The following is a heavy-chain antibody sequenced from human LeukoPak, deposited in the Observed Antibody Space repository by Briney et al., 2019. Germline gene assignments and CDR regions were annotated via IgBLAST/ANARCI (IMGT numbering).Heavy chain of an antibody. D-gene: IGHD6-19*01. CDR2: ISAYNGNT. J-gene: IGHJ4*02. CDR1: GYTFTSYG. V-gene: IGHV1-18*01. CDR3: ARSSSGWQDDY. Sequence: GASVKVSCKASGYTFTSYGISGVRQAPGQGLEWMGWISAYNGNTNYAQKLQGRVTMTTDTSTNTAYMELRSLRSDDTAVYYCARSSSGWQDDYWGQGTLVTVSS.